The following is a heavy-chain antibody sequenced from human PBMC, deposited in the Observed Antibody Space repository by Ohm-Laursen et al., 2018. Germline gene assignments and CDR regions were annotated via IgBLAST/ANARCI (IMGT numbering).Heavy chain of an antibody. D-gene: IGHD2-2*01. CDR3: ARGSCTSSASAFDM. Sequence: SLRLSCAASGFTVSSDYMSWVRQAPGKGLEWVSVFYSGEHTYYAKSVRGRFTVSRDNSKNTMYLQMNSLRADDTAFYYCARGSCTSSASAFDMWGQGTMVTVSS. CDR2: FYSGEHT. V-gene: IGHV3-53*01. CDR1: GFTVSSDY. J-gene: IGHJ3*02.